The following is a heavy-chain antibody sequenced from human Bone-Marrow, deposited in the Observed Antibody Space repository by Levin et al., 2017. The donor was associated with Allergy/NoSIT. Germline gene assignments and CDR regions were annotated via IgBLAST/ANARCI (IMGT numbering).Heavy chain of an antibody. CDR1: GFTFPNYA. V-gene: IGHV3-23*01. CDR2: ISGSGAGT. CDR3: ARDRYRPYYYVYGMDV. J-gene: IGHJ6*02. Sequence: GGSLRLSCAASGFTFPNYAMNWVRQAPGKGLEWVSGISGSGAGTYHADSVKGRFTISRDNSKNTLYLQLNSLRAEDSAVYFCARDRYRPYYYVYGMDVWGQGTTVTVSS. D-gene: IGHD5-18*01.